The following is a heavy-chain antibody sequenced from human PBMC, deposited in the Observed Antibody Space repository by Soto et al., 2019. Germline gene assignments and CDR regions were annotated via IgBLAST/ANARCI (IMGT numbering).Heavy chain of an antibody. Sequence: GGSLRLSCAASGFTFSNAWMSWFRQAPGKGLEWVGRIKSKTDGGTTDYAAPVKGRFTISRDDSKNTLYLQMNSLKTEDTAVYYCTTPGGVGGISGYYPWGQGTLVTVSS. CDR3: TTPGGVGGISGYYP. J-gene: IGHJ5*02. CDR2: IKSKTDGGTT. CDR1: GFTFSNAW. D-gene: IGHD3-22*01. V-gene: IGHV3-15*01.